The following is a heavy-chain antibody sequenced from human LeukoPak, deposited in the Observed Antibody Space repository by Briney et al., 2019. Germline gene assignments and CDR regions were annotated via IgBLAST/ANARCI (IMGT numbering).Heavy chain of an antibody. D-gene: IGHD3-10*01. CDR1: GFSFRDYD. CDR3: ARVVGSGLPLWLVRENWFDP. Sequence: PGGSLRLSCVASGFSFRDYDMHWVRQAPGKGLEWVAFIRYDGTNKYHGDSVKGRFTISRDNSNNTLYLQMNSLRADDTAVYYCARVVGSGLPLWLVRENWFDPWGQGTLVTVSS. CDR2: IRYDGTNK. J-gene: IGHJ5*02. V-gene: IGHV3-30*02.